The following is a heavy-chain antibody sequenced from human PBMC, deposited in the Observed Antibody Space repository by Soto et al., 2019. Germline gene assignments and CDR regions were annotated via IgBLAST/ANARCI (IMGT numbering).Heavy chain of an antibody. CDR3: ARVSLVGPSGGRYFDY. J-gene: IGHJ4*02. Sequence: EVQLVESGGGLVQPGGSLRLSCAASGFTFSAHYMDWVRQAPGKGLEWVGRIKNKANSYTTEYAASVEGRFTISREDSQNVLYLQMDSLKTEDPAVYYCARVSLVGPSGGRYFDYWGQGSQVAVSS. V-gene: IGHV3-72*01. CDR1: GFTFSAHY. D-gene: IGHD1-26*01. CDR2: IKNKANSYTT.